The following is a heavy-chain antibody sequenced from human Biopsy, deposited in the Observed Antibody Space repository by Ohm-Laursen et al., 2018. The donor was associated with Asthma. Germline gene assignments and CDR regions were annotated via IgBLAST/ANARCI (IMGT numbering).Heavy chain of an antibody. CDR1: GYTFNSAG. V-gene: IGHV1-18*01. CDR3: ARAVDYSHYYGIDV. Sequence: SAKVSCKTSGYTFNSAGITWVRQAPVQGLEWMGWISVYNGNTKVAQKLQDRVTMITDTSTSTAYMELRSLRSDDTAVYFCARAVDYSHYYGIDVWGQGTTVTVS. J-gene: IGHJ6*02. D-gene: IGHD3-10*01. CDR2: ISVYNGNT.